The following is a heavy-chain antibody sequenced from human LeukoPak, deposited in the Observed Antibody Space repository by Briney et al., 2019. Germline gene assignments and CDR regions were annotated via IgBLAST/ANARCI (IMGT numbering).Heavy chain of an antibody. CDR1: GFTFSSYS. D-gene: IGHD3-3*01. CDR3: ARDLRSRITIFGVVTPGYMDV. V-gene: IGHV3-48*04. J-gene: IGHJ6*03. CDR2: IRSSSSII. Sequence: GSLRLSCAASGFTFSSYSMNWVRQAPGKGLEWVSYIRSSSSIIHYADSLKGRFTISRDDAKNSLYLQMNSLRAEDTAVYYCARDLRSRITIFGVVTPGYMDVWGKGTTVTVSS.